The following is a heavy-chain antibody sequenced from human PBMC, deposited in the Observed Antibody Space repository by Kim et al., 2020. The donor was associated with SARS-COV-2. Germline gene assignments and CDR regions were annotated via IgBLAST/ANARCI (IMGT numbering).Heavy chain of an antibody. J-gene: IGHJ3*02. Sequence: GGSLRLSCAASGFTFSSYPMSWVRQAPGNGLEWVSTISTSGGNTYNAESVKGRFTVSRDTSKNTLYLQMNSLRAEDTALYYCAKAHSRSWYFLSDPFHIWGQGTMVTVAS. CDR3: AKAHSRSWYFLSDPFHI. V-gene: IGHV3-23*01. CDR1: GFTFSSYP. D-gene: IGHD6-13*01. CDR2: ISTSGGNT.